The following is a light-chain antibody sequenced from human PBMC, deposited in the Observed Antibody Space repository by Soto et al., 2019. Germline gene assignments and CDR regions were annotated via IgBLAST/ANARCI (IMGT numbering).Light chain of an antibody. J-gene: IGKJ2*01. CDR1: QSVSSSS. CDR3: QQYGSSPLGYT. Sequence: EIVLTQSPGTLSLSPGERATLACRASQSVSSSSLVWYQQKPGQAHRLLIYVASSRATGIPDRFSGSASETDFTVTISRLEPEDFALYYWQQYGSSPLGYTFGQGTKLEIK. CDR2: VAS. V-gene: IGKV3-20*01.